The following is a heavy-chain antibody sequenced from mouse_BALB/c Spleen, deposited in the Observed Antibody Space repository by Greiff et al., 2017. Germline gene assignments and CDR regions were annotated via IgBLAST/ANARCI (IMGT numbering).Heavy chain of an antibody. D-gene: IGHD1-1*01. V-gene: IGHV1-15*01. CDR3: TRARTTVVGGFDY. CDR1: GYTFTDYE. Sequence: VKLMESGAELVRPGASVTLSCKASGYTFTDYEMHWVKQTPVHGLEWIGAIDPETGGTAYNQKFKGKATLTADKSSSTAYMELRSLTSEDSAVYYCTRARTTVVGGFDYWGQGTTLTVSA. J-gene: IGHJ2*01. CDR2: IDPETGGT.